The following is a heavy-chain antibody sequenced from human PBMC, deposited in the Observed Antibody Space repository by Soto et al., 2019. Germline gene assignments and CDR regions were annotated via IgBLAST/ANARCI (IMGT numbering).Heavy chain of an antibody. CDR1: GFTFSSYA. CDR3: AKDPHGRRIAAAGKVLNWFDP. D-gene: IGHD6-13*01. V-gene: IGHV3-23*01. Sequence: HPGGSLRLSCAASGFTFSSYAMSWVRQAPGKGLEWVSAISGSGGSTYYADSVKGRFTISRDNSKNTLYLQMNSLRAEDTAVYYCAKDPHGRRIAAAGKVLNWFDPWGQGTLVTVSS. J-gene: IGHJ5*02. CDR2: ISGSGGST.